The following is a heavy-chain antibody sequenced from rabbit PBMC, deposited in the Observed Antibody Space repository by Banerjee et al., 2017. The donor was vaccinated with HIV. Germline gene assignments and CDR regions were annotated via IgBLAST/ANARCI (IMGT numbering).Heavy chain of an antibody. CDR2: IRTGSSST. CDR3: ARDIGSNGYWIRAFNL. CDR1: GFSLSNNYV. Sequence: QSLQESGGGLFQPGGSLALTCTASGFSLSNNYVMCWVRQAPGKGLEWIACIRTGSSSTYYASWAKGRFTIPKTSSTTVTLQMTSLTAADTATYFCARDIGSNGYWIRAFNLWGPGTLVTVS. J-gene: IGHJ4*01. D-gene: IGHD1-1*01. V-gene: IGHV1S40*01.